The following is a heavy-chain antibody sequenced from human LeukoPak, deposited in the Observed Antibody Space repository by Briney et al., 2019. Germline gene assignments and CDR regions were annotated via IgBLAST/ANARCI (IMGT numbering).Heavy chain of an antibody. CDR1: GGSISSYY. CDR3: ARHYGP. D-gene: IGHD3-10*01. V-gene: IGHV4-59*08. J-gene: IGHJ4*02. Sequence: AGTLSLTCTVSGGSISSYYWSWIRQPPGKGLEWIGSIYYSGSTYYNPSLKSRVTISVDTPKNQFSLKLNSVTATDTAVYYCARHYGPWGQGTLVTVSS. CDR2: IYYSGST.